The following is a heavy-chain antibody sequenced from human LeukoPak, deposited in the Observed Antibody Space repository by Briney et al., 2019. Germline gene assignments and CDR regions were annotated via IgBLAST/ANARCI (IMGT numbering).Heavy chain of an antibody. CDR2: ISSSSSYI. D-gene: IGHD4-23*01. CDR3: AREFTVVNPRGFDY. CDR1: GFTFSSYS. V-gene: IGHV3-21*01. Sequence: PGGSLRLSCAASGFTFSSYSMNWVRQAPGKGLEWVSSISSSSSYIYYADSVKGRFTFSRDNAKNSLYVQMNSLRAEDTAVYYCAREFTVVNPRGFDYWGQGTLVTVSS. J-gene: IGHJ4*02.